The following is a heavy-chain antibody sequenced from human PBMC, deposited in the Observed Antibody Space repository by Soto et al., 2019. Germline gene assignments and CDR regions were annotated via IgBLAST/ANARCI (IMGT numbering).Heavy chain of an antibody. J-gene: IGHJ6*02. D-gene: IGHD1-26*01. CDR2: IYPTGTT. Sequence: QLQLRESGSGLVKPSETLSLTCTVSGGSISSGGYSWSWIRQSPEKGLEWLGCIYPTGTTYYHPSLSSRVHVTVDSSRNQFSLNLSSVTAADTAVYFCSRAPPGPSPRWVLWGQGTTVTVSS. CDR3: SRAPPGPSPRWVL. CDR1: GGSISSGGYS. V-gene: IGHV4-30-2*06.